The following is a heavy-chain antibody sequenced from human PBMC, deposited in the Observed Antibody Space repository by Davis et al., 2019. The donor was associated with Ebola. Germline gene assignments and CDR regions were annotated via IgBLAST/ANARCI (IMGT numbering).Heavy chain of an antibody. CDR1: GGSFSTYT. J-gene: IGHJ6*02. V-gene: IGHV1-69*13. CDR3: ATVAGAGTDYYYRDMDV. CDR2: IIAVFGTI. Sequence: SVKVSCKASGGSFSTYTYSWVRQAPGQGLEWMGGIIAVFGTIKYAHKFQGRVTITADESTSTVYMDLSGLRSEDTAVYYCATVAGAGTDYYYRDMDVWGQGTTVTVSS. D-gene: IGHD6-13*01.